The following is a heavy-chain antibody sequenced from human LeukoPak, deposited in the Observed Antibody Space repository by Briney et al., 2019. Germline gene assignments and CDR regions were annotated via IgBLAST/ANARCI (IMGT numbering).Heavy chain of an antibody. Sequence: GGSLRLSCAASGFTVSSNYMSWVRQAPGKGLESVSVIYSGGSTYYAASVKGRFTISRDNSKNTLYLQMNSLRAEDTAVYYCASSNPISSGWSITYCYYGMDVWGQGTTVTVSS. J-gene: IGHJ6*02. D-gene: IGHD6-19*01. CDR2: IYSGGST. CDR3: ASSNPISSGWSITYCYYGMDV. CDR1: GFTVSSNY. V-gene: IGHV3-66*02.